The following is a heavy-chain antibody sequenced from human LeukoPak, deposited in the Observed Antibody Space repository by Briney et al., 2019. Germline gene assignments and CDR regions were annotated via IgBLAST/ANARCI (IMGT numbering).Heavy chain of an antibody. CDR1: GFTFSSYS. V-gene: IGHV3-21*01. CDR2: ISSSSSYI. J-gene: IGHJ4*02. D-gene: IGHD3-16*01. Sequence: GGSLRLSCAASGFTFSSYSMSWVRQAPGKGLEWVSSISSSSSYIYYADSVKGRFTISRDNAKHLLYLQMNSLRAEDTAVYYCASKALDYFCFDSWGQGTLVTVSS. CDR3: ASKALDYFCFDS.